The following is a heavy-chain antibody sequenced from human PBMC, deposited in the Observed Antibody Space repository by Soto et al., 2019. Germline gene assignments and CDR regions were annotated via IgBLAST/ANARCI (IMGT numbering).Heavy chain of an antibody. Sequence: SGGSISSYYWSWIRQPPGKGLEWIGYIYYSGSTNYNPSHKSRVTISVDTSKNQYSLKLRSVTAADKAVYYCAREVPXWVYYDSSGYQFDAFDIWGQGTMVTVSS. CDR3: AREVPXWVYYDSSGYQFDAFDI. D-gene: IGHD3-22*01. V-gene: IGHV4-59*01. CDR2: IYYSGST. CDR1: GGSISSYY. J-gene: IGHJ3*02.